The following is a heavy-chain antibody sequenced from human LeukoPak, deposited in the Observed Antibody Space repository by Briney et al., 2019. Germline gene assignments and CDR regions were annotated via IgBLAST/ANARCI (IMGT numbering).Heavy chain of an antibody. CDR1: GGSFSGYY. CDR3: ARAGSSWYGPANWFDP. CDR2: INHSGST. Sequence: SETLSLTCAVYGGSFSGYYWSWIRQPPGKGLEWIGEINHSGSTNYNPSLKSRVTISVDTSKNQFSLKLSSVTAADTAVYYCARAGSSWYGPANWFDPWGQGTLVTVSS. V-gene: IGHV4-34*01. J-gene: IGHJ5*02. D-gene: IGHD6-13*01.